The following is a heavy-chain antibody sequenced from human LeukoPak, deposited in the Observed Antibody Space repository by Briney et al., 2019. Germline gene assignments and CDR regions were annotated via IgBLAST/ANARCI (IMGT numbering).Heavy chain of an antibody. D-gene: IGHD3-16*01. CDR3: ARGGGLDV. CDR1: GFTSSTYW. CDR2: IKQDGSEK. V-gene: IGHV3-7*03. J-gene: IGHJ6*02. Sequence: GGSLTLSCAASGFTSSTYWMSWVRQAPGKGLEWVGNIKQDGSEKYYVDSVKGRFTISRDNAKNSLYLQMSNLRAEDTAVYFCARGGGLDVWGQGATVTVSS.